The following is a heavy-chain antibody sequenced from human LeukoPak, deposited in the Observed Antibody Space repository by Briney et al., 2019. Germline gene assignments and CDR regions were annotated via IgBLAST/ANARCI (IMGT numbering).Heavy chain of an antibody. D-gene: IGHD6-13*01. J-gene: IGHJ4*02. Sequence: GGSLRLSCAASRFTFSSYGMHWVRQAPGKGLEWVAFIRYDGSNKYYADSVKGRFTISRDNSKNTLYLQMNSLRAEDTAVYYCAKAGAAAGTYYFDYWGQGTLVTVSS. V-gene: IGHV3-30*02. CDR1: RFTFSSYG. CDR2: IRYDGSNK. CDR3: AKAGAAAGTYYFDY.